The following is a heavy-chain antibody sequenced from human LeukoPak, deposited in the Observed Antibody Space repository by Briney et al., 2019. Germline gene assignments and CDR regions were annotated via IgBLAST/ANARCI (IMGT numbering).Heavy chain of an antibody. CDR3: ARMSSSWYEDYYYYGMDV. J-gene: IGHJ6*02. D-gene: IGHD6-13*01. CDR2: IGTAGDT. CDR1: GFTFSSYD. V-gene: IGHV3-13*01. Sequence: PGGSLRLSCAASGFTFSSYDIHWVRQATGKGLEWVSAIGTAGDTYYPGSVKGRFTISRENAKNSLYLQMNSLRAGDTAVYYCARMSSSWYEDYYYYGMDVWGQGTTVTVSS.